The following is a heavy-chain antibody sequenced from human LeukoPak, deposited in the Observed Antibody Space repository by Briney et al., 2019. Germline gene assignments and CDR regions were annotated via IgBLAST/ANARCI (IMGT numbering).Heavy chain of an antibody. J-gene: IGHJ4*02. CDR1: GYSFTNYW. Sequence: GESLKISCKGSGYSFTNYWIGWVRQMPGKVLEWMGVIYPGDSHTRYSPSFQGQGTISADKSISTAYLQWNSLKASDTAIYYCTRSPDIDILTGYSRYYFDYWGQGTLVTVSS. V-gene: IGHV5-51*01. CDR3: TRSPDIDILTGYSRYYFDY. D-gene: IGHD3-9*01. CDR2: IYPGDSHT.